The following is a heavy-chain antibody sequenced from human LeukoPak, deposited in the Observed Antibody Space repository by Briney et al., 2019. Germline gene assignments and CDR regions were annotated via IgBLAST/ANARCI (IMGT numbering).Heavy chain of an antibody. CDR1: GYTFTSYY. CDR3: ARDRDTAMAMYYFDY. Sequence: ASVKVSCTASGYTFTSYYMHWVRQAPGQGLEWMGIINPSGGSTSYAQKFQGRVTMTRDTSTSTVYMELSSLRSEDTAVYYCARDRDTAMAMYYFDYWGQGTLVTVSS. V-gene: IGHV1-46*01. D-gene: IGHD5-18*01. CDR2: INPSGGST. J-gene: IGHJ4*02.